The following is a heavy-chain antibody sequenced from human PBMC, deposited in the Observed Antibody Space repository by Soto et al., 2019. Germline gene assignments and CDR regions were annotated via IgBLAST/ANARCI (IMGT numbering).Heavy chain of an antibody. CDR3: EKTGNGYQYVN. V-gene: IGHV3-23*01. CDR1: GFTFSSYA. D-gene: IGHD3-22*01. Sequence: PGGSLRLSCAASGFTFSSYAMSWVRQAPGKGLAWVSAISGSGGSTYYADSVKGRFTISRDNSKNMMYLQMNSLRAEDTAVYNCEKTGNGYQYVNWGQGTLVTVSS. CDR2: ISGSGGST. J-gene: IGHJ4*02.